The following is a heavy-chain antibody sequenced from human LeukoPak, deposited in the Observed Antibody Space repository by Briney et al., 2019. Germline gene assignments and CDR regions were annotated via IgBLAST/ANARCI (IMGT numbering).Heavy chain of an antibody. V-gene: IGHV4-61*02. Sequence: PSETLSLTCTVSGDSISRGNNYWTWIRQPAGKGLEWIGRISTSGNTNYNPSLKSQVTISRHTSKNQFSLNLNFVTAADTAIYYCARDRAGDSFDIWGQGTLVTVSS. D-gene: IGHD7-27*01. J-gene: IGHJ3*02. CDR3: ARDRAGDSFDI. CDR1: GDSISRGNNY. CDR2: ISTSGNT.